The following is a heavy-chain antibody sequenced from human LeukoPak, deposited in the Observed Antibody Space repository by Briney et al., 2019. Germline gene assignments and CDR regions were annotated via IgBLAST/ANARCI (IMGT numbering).Heavy chain of an antibody. Sequence: SSVKVSCKASASTFSTYAIHWVRQAPGQGLEWMGWISTGNGNTRYSKAFQDRVTITRDTSASTVYMDLRGLRSEDMAVYYCARENYYRIGRFDRAYLDDWGQGTLVTVSS. CDR1: ASTFSTYA. D-gene: IGHD3-10*01. V-gene: IGHV1-3*03. CDR2: ISTGNGNT. J-gene: IGHJ4*02. CDR3: ARENYYRIGRFDRAYLDD.